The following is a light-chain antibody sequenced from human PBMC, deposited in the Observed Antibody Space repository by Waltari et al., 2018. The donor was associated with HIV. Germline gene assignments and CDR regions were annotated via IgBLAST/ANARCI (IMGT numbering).Light chain of an antibody. CDR2: DVT. J-gene: IGLJ2*01. Sequence: QSALTQPPSASWSPGQSVTISCTGTSSDVGAYNYVSWFQQHPGKAPKLMIYDVTNRPSGVPDRFSGSKSGNTASLTVSGLQAEDEADYYCASHAGSKDVFGGGTRLTVL. V-gene: IGLV2-8*01. CDR3: ASHAGSKDV. CDR1: SSDVGAYNY.